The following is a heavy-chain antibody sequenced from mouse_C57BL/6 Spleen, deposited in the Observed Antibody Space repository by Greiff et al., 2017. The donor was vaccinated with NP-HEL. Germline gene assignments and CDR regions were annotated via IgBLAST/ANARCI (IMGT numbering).Heavy chain of an antibody. CDR1: GFTFSSYA. V-gene: IGHV5-4*03. CDR3: ARANYYGSRDYYAMDY. Sequence: EVMLVESGGGLVKPGGSLKLSCAASGFTFSSYAMSWVRQTPEKRLEWVATISDGGSYTYYPDNVKGRFTISRDNAKNNLYLQMSHLKSEDTAMYYCARANYYGSRDYYAMDYWGQGTSVTVSS. CDR2: ISDGGSYT. J-gene: IGHJ4*01. D-gene: IGHD1-1*01.